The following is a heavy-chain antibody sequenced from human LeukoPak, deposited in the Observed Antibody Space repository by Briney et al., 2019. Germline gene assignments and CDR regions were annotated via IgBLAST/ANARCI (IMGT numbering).Heavy chain of an antibody. V-gene: IGHV5-51*01. CDR3: ARRVDSSGYGSTREWFDP. D-gene: IGHD3-22*01. Sequence: GESLKISCKGSGYSFTSYWIGWVRQMPGKGLEWMGIIYPGDSDTRYSPSFQGQVTISADKPISTAYLQWSSLKASDTAMYYCARRVDSSGYGSTREWFDPWGQGTLVTVSS. CDR1: GYSFTSYW. CDR2: IYPGDSDT. J-gene: IGHJ5*02.